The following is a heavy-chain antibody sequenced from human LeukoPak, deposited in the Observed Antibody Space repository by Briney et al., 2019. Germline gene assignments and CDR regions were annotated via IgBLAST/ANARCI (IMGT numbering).Heavy chain of an antibody. V-gene: IGHV3-66*01. CDR3: ARGDSSSRGAYFDY. D-gene: IGHD6-13*01. Sequence: GGSLRLSCAASGFTVSSNYMSWVRQAPGKGLEWVSVIYSGGSTYYADSVKGRFTISRDNSKNTLYLQMNSLRAEDTAVYYCARGDSSSRGAYFDYWGQGTLVTVSS. CDR2: IYSGGST. CDR1: GFTVSSNY. J-gene: IGHJ4*02.